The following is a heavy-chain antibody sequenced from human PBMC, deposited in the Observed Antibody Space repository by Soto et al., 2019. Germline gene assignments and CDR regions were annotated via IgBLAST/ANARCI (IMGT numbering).Heavy chain of an antibody. V-gene: IGHV4-61*01. CDR2: IDYSGST. J-gene: IGHJ4*02. CDR1: GGSVSSGSYY. Sequence: SSETLSLTCTVSGGSVSSGSYYWSWIRQPPGKGLEWIGHIDYSGSTNYNPSLKSRVTISLDTPKNQFSLKVRSVTTVDTAVYYCARHPDYWGQGTLVTVSS. CDR3: ARHPDY.